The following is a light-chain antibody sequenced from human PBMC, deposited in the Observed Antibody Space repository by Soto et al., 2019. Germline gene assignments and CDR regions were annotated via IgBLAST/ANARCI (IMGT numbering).Light chain of an antibody. J-gene: IGKJ1*01. CDR2: DAS. Sequence: DIQMTQSPSTLSASVGDRVSITCRASQSIGRWLAWYQQNPGQAPKLLISDASGLESGVPSRFSGSGSGTDFTLTISSLQPDDFAVYYCQQYGSSPWTFGQGTKVDIK. V-gene: IGKV1-5*01. CDR3: QQYGSSPWT. CDR1: QSIGRW.